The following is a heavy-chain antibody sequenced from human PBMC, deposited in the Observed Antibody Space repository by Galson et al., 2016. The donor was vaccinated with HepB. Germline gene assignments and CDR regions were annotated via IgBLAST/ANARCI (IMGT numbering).Heavy chain of an antibody. V-gene: IGHV1-46*01. Sequence: SVKVSCKASGFHFTSYCIHWVRQASGQGPEWMGLINLSGPGTNYAQKFQGRVTMTSDTSASTVHMELNSLTSEDTAVYYCARNFGGLDAFDMWGQGTKVTVSS. CDR3: ARNFGGLDAFDM. CDR2: INLSGPGT. D-gene: IGHD1-7*01. J-gene: IGHJ3*02. CDR1: GFHFTSYC.